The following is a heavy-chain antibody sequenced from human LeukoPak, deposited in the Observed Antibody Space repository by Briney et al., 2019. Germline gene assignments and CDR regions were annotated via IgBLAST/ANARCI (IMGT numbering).Heavy chain of an antibody. CDR1: GFSFSSYG. J-gene: IGHJ4*02. Sequence: GGSLRLSCAASGFSFSSYGMGWVRQAPGKGLEWVSAISGSGDRTYYADPVKGRFTVSRDTSKNTLFLQMNSLRAEDTAVYYCAKVLRGVVVPYFDFRGQGTLVTVSS. V-gene: IGHV3-23*01. D-gene: IGHD3-10*01. CDR3: AKVLRGVVVPYFDF. CDR2: ISGSGDRT.